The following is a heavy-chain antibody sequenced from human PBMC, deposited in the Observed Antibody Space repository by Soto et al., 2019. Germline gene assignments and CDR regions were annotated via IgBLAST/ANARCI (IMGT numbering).Heavy chain of an antibody. D-gene: IGHD6-19*01. CDR3: ARPQTGHSGGSQFDP. J-gene: IGHJ5*02. V-gene: IGHV4-59*08. Sequence: PSEPLSLTCTVSGGSPSGYYWTWSPQSPGKGLEWIGDVYFSENTNYNPSLKSRVTISVDTSKNQFSLKLTSVTAADTAVYYCARPQTGHSGGSQFDPWGQGSLVTVSS. CDR1: GGSPSGYY. CDR2: VYFSENT.